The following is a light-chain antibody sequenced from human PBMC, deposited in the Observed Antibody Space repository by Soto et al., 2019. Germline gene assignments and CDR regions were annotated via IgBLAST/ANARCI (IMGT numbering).Light chain of an antibody. Sequence: DIQMTQSPSTLSASVGDRVTITCRAGQSISSWLAWYQQKPGKAPKLLIYRASSLESGVPSRFSGSGSGTEFTLTISSMQPDDFATYYCQQYNNYSGLTFGSGPQVDIK. V-gene: IGKV1-5*03. CDR2: RAS. J-gene: IGKJ3*01. CDR1: QSISSW. CDR3: QQYNNYSGLT.